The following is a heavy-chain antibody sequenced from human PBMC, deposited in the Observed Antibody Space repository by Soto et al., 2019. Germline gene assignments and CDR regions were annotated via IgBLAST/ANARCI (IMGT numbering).Heavy chain of an antibody. D-gene: IGHD3-3*01. CDR3: ARETSMMYYDFWRPPNGLDV. V-gene: IGHV1-69*13. Sequence: GASVKVSCKASGYTFTNNAINWMRQAPGQGLEWMGWINGVFATTNYSQKFQGRVTITADEPTSTAYMELSSLRSEDTAVYYCARETSMMYYDFWRPPNGLDVWGQGTTVTVSS. CDR1: GYTFTNNA. J-gene: IGHJ6*02. CDR2: INGVFATT.